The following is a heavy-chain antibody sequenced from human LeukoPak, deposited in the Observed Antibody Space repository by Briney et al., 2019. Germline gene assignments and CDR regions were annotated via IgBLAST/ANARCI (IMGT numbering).Heavy chain of an antibody. Sequence: PGRSLRLSCAASGFTFSSYGMHWVRQAPGKGLEWVAVIWYDGSNKYYADSVKGRFTISRDNSKNTLYLQMNSLRAEDTAVYYCARDNRAAAGSFDYWGQGTLVTVSS. D-gene: IGHD6-13*01. CDR3: ARDNRAAAGSFDY. CDR2: IWYDGSNK. CDR1: GFTFSSYG. V-gene: IGHV3-30*19. J-gene: IGHJ4*02.